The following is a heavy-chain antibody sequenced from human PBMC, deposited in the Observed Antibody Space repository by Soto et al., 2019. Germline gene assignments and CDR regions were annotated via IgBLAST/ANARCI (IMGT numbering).Heavy chain of an antibody. CDR2: FSAYNRNT. CDR3: ARSIAAAVDLDY. D-gene: IGHD6-13*01. Sequence: QVQLVQSGAEVKKPGASVKVYCKASGYTFSSYGISWVRQAPGQGLEWMGWFSAYNRNTNYAQKLQGRVTMTTDTSTSTAYMEVTSLRSDDTAVYYCARSIAAAVDLDYWGQGTLVTVSS. J-gene: IGHJ4*02. V-gene: IGHV1-18*01. CDR1: GYTFSSYG.